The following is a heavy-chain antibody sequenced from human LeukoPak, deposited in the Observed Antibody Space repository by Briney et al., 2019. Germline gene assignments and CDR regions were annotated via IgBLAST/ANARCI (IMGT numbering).Heavy chain of an antibody. V-gene: IGHV1-18*01. CDR2: ISAYNGNT. CDR3: ARGLTAAGTSHWFDP. D-gene: IGHD6-13*01. Sequence: ASVKVSCKASGYTFTSYGISWVRQAPGQGLEWMGWISAYNGNTNYAQKLQGRVTMTTDTSTSTAYMELRSLRSDDTAVYYCARGLTAAGTSHWFDPWGQGTLVTVSS. J-gene: IGHJ5*02. CDR1: GYTFTSYG.